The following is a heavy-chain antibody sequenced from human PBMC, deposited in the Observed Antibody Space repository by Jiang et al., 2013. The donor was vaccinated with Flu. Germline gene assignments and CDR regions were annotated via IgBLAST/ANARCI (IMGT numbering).Heavy chain of an antibody. Sequence: LLKPSETLSLTCTVSGGSISSSSYYWGWIRQPPGKGLEWIGSIYYSGSTYYNPSLKSRVTISVDTSKNQFSLKLSSVTAADTAVYYCAAKYYYGSGSSLTLDYWGQGTLVTVSS. CDR1: GGSISSSSYY. V-gene: IGHV4-39*01. CDR3: AAKYYYGSGSSLTLDY. D-gene: IGHD3-10*01. CDR2: IYYSGST. J-gene: IGHJ4*02.